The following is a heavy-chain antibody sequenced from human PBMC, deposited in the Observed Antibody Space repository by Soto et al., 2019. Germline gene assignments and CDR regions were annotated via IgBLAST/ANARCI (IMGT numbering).Heavy chain of an antibody. V-gene: IGHV3-23*01. J-gene: IGHJ4*02. CDR3: AKGVLLCATSFIDY. CDR2: VSGSGGGT. CDR1: GFTFTTHA. D-gene: IGHD2-21*01. Sequence: GGSLRLSCAPSGFTFTTHAMSWVRQAPGKGLEWVSAVSGSGGGTYYADSVRRRSTVSRDSSSTRLYLQMNSLTADDTATYYCAKGVLLCATSFIDYWGQGTLVTVSS.